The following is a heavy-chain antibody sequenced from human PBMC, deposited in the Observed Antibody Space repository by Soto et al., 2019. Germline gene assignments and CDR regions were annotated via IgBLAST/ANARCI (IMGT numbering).Heavy chain of an antibody. Sequence: GGSLRLSCAASGFTFSSYAMSWVRQAPGKGLEWVSAISGSGGSTYYADSVKGRFTISRDNSKNTLYLQMNSLRAEDTAVYYCAKWPLYYYDSSGLLDAFDIWGQGTMVTVSS. CDR2: ISGSGGST. CDR3: AKWPLYYYDSSGLLDAFDI. V-gene: IGHV3-23*01. J-gene: IGHJ3*02. D-gene: IGHD3-22*01. CDR1: GFTFSSYA.